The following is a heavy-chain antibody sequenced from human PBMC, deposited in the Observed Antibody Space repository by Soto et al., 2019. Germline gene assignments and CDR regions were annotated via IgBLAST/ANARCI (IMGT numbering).Heavy chain of an antibody. CDR3: ARELGYCSSTSCARGHYYYYGMDV. V-gene: IGHV4-4*02. D-gene: IGHD2-2*01. Sequence: PSETLSLTCAVSGGSISSSNWWSWVRQPRGKGLEWIGEIYHSGSTNYNPSLKSRVTISVDKSKNQFSLKLSSVTAADTAVYYCARELGYCSSTSCARGHYYYYGMDVWGQGTTVTVSS. J-gene: IGHJ6*02. CDR2: IYHSGST. CDR1: GGSISSSNW.